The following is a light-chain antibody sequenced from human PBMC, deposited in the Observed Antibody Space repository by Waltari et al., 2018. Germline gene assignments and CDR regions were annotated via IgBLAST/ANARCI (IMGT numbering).Light chain of an antibody. V-gene: IGKV3-11*01. CDR2: DAS. J-gene: IGKJ1*01. CDR1: QNINNY. CDR3: QQRSTWPRT. Sequence: EIVLTQSPDTLSLSPGERATPTCRASQNINNYLAWYQQRPGQPPRLLIYDASKRAAGIPARFSGSGSGTEFTLTVSSLEAEDFAVYFCQQRSTWPRTFGQGTRVE.